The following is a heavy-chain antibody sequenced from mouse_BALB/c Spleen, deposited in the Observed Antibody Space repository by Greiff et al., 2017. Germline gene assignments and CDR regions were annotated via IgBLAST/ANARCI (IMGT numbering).Heavy chain of an antibody. D-gene: IGHD2-10*02. CDR1: GFAFSSYD. CDR2: ISSGGGST. J-gene: IGHJ3*01. V-gene: IGHV5-12-1*01. Sequence: EVQRVESGGGLVKPGGSLKLSCAASGFAFSSYDMSWVRQTPEKRLEWVAYISSGGGSTYYPDTVKGRFTISRDNAKNTLYLQMSSLKSEDTAMYYCARLGYGTFAYWGQGTLVTVSA. CDR3: ARLGYGTFAY.